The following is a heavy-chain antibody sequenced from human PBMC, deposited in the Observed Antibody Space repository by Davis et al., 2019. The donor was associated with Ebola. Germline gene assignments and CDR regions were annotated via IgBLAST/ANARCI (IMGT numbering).Heavy chain of an antibody. D-gene: IGHD3-22*01. CDR1: GFSLSTSGMC. CDR3: AHSTYYYDSSGWAFGY. V-gene: IGHV2-5*08. CDR2: IYWNDDK. J-gene: IGHJ4*02. Sequence: SGPTLVKPTQTLTLTCTFSGFSLSTSGMCVSWIRQPPGKALEWLALIYWNDDKRYSPSLKSRLTITKDTSKNQVVLTMTNMDPVDTATYYCAHSTYYYDSSGWAFGYWGQGTLVTVSS.